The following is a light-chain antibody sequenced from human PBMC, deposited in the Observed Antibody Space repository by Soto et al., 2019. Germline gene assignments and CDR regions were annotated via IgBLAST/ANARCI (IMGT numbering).Light chain of an antibody. Sequence: DVVLTPSPESLAVSLGERAATNCKSSQRLLYTSTNQNYLAWYQHKVGQPPKLLISWASTRESGVPDRFSGSGSGADFTLTISSLQAEDVASYFCHQYFSIPRTFGQGTRVEV. J-gene: IGKJ1*01. V-gene: IGKV4-1*01. CDR2: WAS. CDR3: HQYFSIPRT. CDR1: QRLLYTSTNQNY.